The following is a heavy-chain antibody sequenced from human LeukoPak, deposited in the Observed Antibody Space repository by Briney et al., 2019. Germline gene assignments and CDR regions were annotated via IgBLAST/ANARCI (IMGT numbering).Heavy chain of an antibody. CDR3: ARETQRDGYNSDY. D-gene: IGHD5-24*01. Sequence: PGGSLRLSCAASGFTFSSYRMNWVRQAPGKGLEWVSYISSSSSTIYYADSVKGRFTISRDNAKNSLYLQMNSLRAEDTAVYYCARETQRDGYNSDYWGQGTLVTVSS. CDR2: ISSSSSTI. V-gene: IGHV3-48*01. J-gene: IGHJ4*02. CDR1: GFTFSSYR.